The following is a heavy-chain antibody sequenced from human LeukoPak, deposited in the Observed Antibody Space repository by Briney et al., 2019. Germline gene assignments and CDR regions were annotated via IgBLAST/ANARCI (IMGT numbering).Heavy chain of an antibody. V-gene: IGHV3-15*01. Sequence: PGRSLRLSCAASGFTFSNAWMSWVRQAPGKGLEWVGRIKSKTDGGTTDYAAPVKGRFTISRDDSKTTLYLQMNSLKTEDTAVYYCTTEGYYYDSSGYYRYFDYWGQGTLVTVSS. CDR2: IKSKTDGGTT. CDR1: GFTFSNAW. J-gene: IGHJ4*02. D-gene: IGHD3-22*01. CDR3: TTEGYYYDSSGYYRYFDY.